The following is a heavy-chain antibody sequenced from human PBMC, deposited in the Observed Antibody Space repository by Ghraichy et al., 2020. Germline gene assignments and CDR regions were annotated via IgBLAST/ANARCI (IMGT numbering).Heavy chain of an antibody. J-gene: IGHJ4*02. Sequence: SETLPLTCTVSGDSISSYYWNWIRQTPGRGLEWIANIRPGGSTNYNPSLKSRVTLSVDTSLNHFSLMLKSVTAADTAVYYCARRGDYARAFLDYWGQGLLVSVSS. CDR2: IRPGGST. CDR1: GDSISSYY. CDR3: ARRGDYARAFLDY. D-gene: IGHD4-17*01. V-gene: IGHV4-4*09.